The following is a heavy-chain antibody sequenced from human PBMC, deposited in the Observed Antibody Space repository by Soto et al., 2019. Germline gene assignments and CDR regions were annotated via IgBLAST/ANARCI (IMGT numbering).Heavy chain of an antibody. D-gene: IGHD2-15*01. CDR2: ISSSSDTI. CDR1: GFNFNIYS. V-gene: IGHV3-48*02. Sequence: PGGSLRLSCAASGFNFNIYSMNWVRQAPGKGLEWLSYISSSSDTIDYADSVKGRFSISRDNAKNSLYLQMNNLRDEDTAVYYCATLGGYCCGGSCHPGYYGLDVWGQGTTVTVSS. CDR3: ATLGGYCCGGSCHPGYYGLDV. J-gene: IGHJ6*02.